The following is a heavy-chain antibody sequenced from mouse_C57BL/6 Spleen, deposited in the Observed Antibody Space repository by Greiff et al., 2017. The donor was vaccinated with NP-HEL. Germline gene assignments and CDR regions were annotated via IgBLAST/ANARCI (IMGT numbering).Heavy chain of an antibody. CDR1: GYTFTSYW. CDR2: IDPSDSYT. V-gene: IGHV1-50*01. J-gene: IGHJ4*01. D-gene: IGHD1-1*01. CDR3: ARLGTTVKFPMDY. Sequence: QVQLQQPGAELVKPGASVKLSCKASGYTFTSYWMQWVKQRPGQGLEWIGEIDPSDSYTNYNQKFKGKATLTVDTSSSTTYMQLSSLTSEDSAVYYCARLGTTVKFPMDYWGQGTSVIVSS.